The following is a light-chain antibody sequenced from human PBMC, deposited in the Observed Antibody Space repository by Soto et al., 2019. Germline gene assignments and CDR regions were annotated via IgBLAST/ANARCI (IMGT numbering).Light chain of an antibody. CDR2: GAS. J-gene: IGKJ3*01. CDR1: QDIHTW. Sequence: DTQMTQSPSSVSASVGDRVTISCRASQDIHTWLAWYQQKPGKAPNLLIYGASILQSGVPSRFSGSGSGTDFPLTFSSLQPEDSATYYCQQANSFPFTFGPGTKVDV. CDR3: QQANSFPFT. V-gene: IGKV1-12*01.